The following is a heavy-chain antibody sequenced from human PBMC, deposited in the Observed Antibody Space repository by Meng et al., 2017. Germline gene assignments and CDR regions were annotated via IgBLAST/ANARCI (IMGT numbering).Heavy chain of an antibody. CDR2: VIPIFGTA. CDR3: ARDGVGATEGYFDY. Sequence: QVQLVPAGAGGKKPGSSVKVSCKASGGTFSSYAISWVRQAPGQGLEWMGGVIPIFGTANYAQKFQGRVTITADKSTSTAYMELSSLRSEDTAVYYCARDGVGATEGYFDYWGQGTLVTVSS. CDR1: GGTFSSYA. J-gene: IGHJ4*02. D-gene: IGHD1-26*01. V-gene: IGHV1-69*06.